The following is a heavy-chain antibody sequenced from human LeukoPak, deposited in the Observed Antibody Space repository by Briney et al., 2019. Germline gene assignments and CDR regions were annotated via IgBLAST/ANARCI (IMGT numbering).Heavy chain of an antibody. D-gene: IGHD7-27*01. Sequence: GGSLRLSCAASGFTVSSNYMSWVRQAPDKGLEWVSVIYSGGSTYYADSVKGRFTISRDNSKNTLYLQMNSLRAEDTAVYYCARDRTGDAFDIWGQGTMVTVSS. CDR3: ARDRTGDAFDI. CDR2: IYSGGST. CDR1: GFTVSSNY. J-gene: IGHJ3*02. V-gene: IGHV3-53*01.